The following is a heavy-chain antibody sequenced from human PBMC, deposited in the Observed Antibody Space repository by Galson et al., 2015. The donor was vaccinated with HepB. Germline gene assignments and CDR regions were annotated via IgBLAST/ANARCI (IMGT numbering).Heavy chain of an antibody. V-gene: IGHV4-34*01. CDR2: INHSGST. D-gene: IGHD6-6*01. CDR1: GGSFSGYY. J-gene: IGHJ4*02. CDR3: ARTQRNIAARSGARRPSVHYFDY. Sequence: ETLSLTCAVYGGSFSGYYWSWIRQPPGKGLEWIGEINHSGSTNYNPSLKSRVTISVDTSKNQFSLKLSSVTAADTAVYYCARTQRNIAARSGARRPSVHYFDYWGQGTLVTVSS.